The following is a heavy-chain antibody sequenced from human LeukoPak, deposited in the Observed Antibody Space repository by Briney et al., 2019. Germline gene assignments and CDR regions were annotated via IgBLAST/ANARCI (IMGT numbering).Heavy chain of an antibody. J-gene: IGHJ4*02. V-gene: IGHV4-59*08. CDR2: IYYSGST. CDR3: ARQGRWLPHFFDY. D-gene: IGHD5-24*01. Sequence: PSETLSLTCTVFGGSISSYYWSWIRQPPGKGLEWIGYIYYSGSTNYNPSLKSRVTISVDTSKNQFSLKLSSVTAADTAMYYCARQGRWLPHFFDYWGQGTLVTVSS. CDR1: GGSISSYY.